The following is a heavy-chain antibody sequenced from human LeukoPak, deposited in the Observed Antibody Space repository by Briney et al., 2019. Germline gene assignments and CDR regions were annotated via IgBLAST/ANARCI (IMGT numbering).Heavy chain of an antibody. Sequence: GGSLRLSCAASGFTFSSYAMHWVRHAPGKGLEWVAVISYDGSNKYYADSVKGRFTISRDNSKNTLYLQMNSLRAEDTAVYYCARDQAAAGTYFDYWGQGTLVTVSS. CDR3: ARDQAAAGTYFDY. J-gene: IGHJ4*02. D-gene: IGHD6-13*01. CDR2: ISYDGSNK. CDR1: GFTFSSYA. V-gene: IGHV3-30-3*01.